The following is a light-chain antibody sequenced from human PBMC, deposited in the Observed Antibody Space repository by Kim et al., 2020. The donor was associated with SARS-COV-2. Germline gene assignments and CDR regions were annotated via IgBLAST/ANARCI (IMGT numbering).Light chain of an antibody. CDR3: ETWDSNTRV. V-gene: IGLV4-60*03. J-gene: IGLJ3*02. CDR2: LEGSGSY. CDR1: SGHSSYI. Sequence: SVKLTCTLSSGHSSYIIAWHQQQPGKAPRYLMKLEGSGSYNKGSGVPDRFSGSSSGADRYLTISNLQSEDGADYYCETWDSNTRVFGGGTQLTVL.